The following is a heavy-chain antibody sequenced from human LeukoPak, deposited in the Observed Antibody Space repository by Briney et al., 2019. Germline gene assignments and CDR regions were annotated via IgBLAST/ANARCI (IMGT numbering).Heavy chain of an antibody. D-gene: IGHD3-10*01. J-gene: IGHJ4*02. CDR1: SGSFSGYY. CDR2: IYHSGST. CDR3: ARGFATMVRGVVLDF. Sequence: PSESLSLTCAVYSGSFSGYYWSWIRQPPGKGLEWIGEIYHSGSTNYNPSLKSRVTISVDTSKNQFSLKLNSVTAADTAVYYCARGFATMVRGVVLDFWGQETLVTVSS. V-gene: IGHV4-34*01.